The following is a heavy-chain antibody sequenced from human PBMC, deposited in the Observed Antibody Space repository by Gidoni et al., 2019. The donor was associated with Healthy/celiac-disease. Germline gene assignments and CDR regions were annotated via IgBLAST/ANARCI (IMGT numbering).Heavy chain of an antibody. CDR1: GFTFSSYA. J-gene: IGHJ4*02. D-gene: IGHD2-15*01. V-gene: IGHV3-23*01. CDR3: AKEAGYCSGGSCYSTFDY. CDR2: ISGSGGST. Sequence: EVQLLESGGGLVQPGGSLILSCAASGFTFSSYAMSWVRQDPGKGLEWVSAISGSGGSTYYADSVKGRFTISRDNSKNTLYLQMNSLRAEDTAVYYCAKEAGYCSGGSCYSTFDYWGQGTLVTVSS.